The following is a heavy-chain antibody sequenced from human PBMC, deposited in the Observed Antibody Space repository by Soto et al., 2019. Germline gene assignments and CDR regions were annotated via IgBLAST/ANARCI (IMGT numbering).Heavy chain of an antibody. Sequence: SGPTLVNPTQTLTLTCTFSGFSLSTSGMCVSWIRQPPGKALEWLARIDWDDDKYYSTSLKTRLTISKDTSKNQVVLTMTNMDPVDTATYYCARSTPQLNYYYGMDVWGQGTKVTVSS. CDR3: ARSTPQLNYYYGMDV. CDR2: IDWDDDK. J-gene: IGHJ6*02. CDR1: GFSLSTSGMC. V-gene: IGHV2-70*11. D-gene: IGHD5-18*01.